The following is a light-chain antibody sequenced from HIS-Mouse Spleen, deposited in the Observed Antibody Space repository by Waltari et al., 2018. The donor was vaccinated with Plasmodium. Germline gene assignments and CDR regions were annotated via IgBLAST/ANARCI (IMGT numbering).Light chain of an antibody. CDR1: QSVSISY. J-gene: IGKJ4*01. CDR3: QQYGSSPLT. CDR2: VAS. V-gene: IGKV3-20*01. Sequence: DIVLTQSPGTLSLSPGERATLPCRASQSVSISYLAWYQQKPGPAPRLLIYVASSRATGIPDRFSGRGSGTDFTLTISRLEPEDFAVYYCQQYGSSPLTLGGGTKVEIK.